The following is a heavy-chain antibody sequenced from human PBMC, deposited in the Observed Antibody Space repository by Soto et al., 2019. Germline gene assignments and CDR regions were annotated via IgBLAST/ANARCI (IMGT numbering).Heavy chain of an antibody. D-gene: IGHD1-26*01. J-gene: IGHJ4*02. Sequence: QLQLQESGPGLVKPSETLSLTCTVSGGSISSSSYYWGWIRQPPGKGLEWIGSIYYSGSTYYNPSRKSRGTISVDTAKNQFSLKLSAVTAADTAVDYCARHVTGSYVDWGQGTLVTVSS. CDR2: IYYSGST. CDR3: ARHVTGSYVD. V-gene: IGHV4-39*01. CDR1: GGSISSSSYY.